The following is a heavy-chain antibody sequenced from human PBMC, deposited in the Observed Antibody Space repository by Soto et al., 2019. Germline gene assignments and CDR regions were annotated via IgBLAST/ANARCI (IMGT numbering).Heavy chain of an antibody. CDR1: GFTVSSNY. V-gene: IGHV3-53*04. CDR2: IYSGGST. J-gene: IGHJ4*02. CDR3: ERGGDGSGWFHYFDY. Sequence: EVQLVESGGGLVQPGGSLRLSCAASGFTVSSNYMSWVRQAPGKGLEWVSVIYSGGSTYYADSVKGRFTISRHNAKNTLYLQMNSLRAEDTAVYYCERGGDGSGWFHYFDYWGQGTLVTVSS. D-gene: IGHD6-19*01.